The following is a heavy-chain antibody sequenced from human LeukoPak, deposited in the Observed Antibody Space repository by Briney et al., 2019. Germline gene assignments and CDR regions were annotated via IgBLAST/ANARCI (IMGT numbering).Heavy chain of an antibody. CDR2: INSDGSST. J-gene: IGHJ4*02. Sequence: GGSLRLSCAASGFTFSSYWMHWVRQAPGKGLVWVSRINSDGSSTSYADSVKGRFTISRDNAKNTLYLQMNSLRAEDTAVYYCARLGRIQLWLGDFDYWGQGTLVTVSS. CDR3: ARLGRIQLWLGDFDY. D-gene: IGHD5-18*01. CDR1: GFTFSSYW. V-gene: IGHV3-74*01.